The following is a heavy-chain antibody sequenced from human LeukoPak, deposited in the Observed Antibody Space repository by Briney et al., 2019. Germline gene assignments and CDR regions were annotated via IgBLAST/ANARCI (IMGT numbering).Heavy chain of an antibody. V-gene: IGHV3-30*02. CDR3: TKDQGVVGSYHH. CDR2: IQSHGGYA. J-gene: IGHJ5*02. Sequence: GGSLRLSCATSGFTFSSFGMNWVRQTPGKGLEWLSFIQSHGGYAYYEDSVKGRFTISRDNSKNTVYLQMNSLRPEDTGVYFCTKDQGVVGSYHHWGRGILVTVSS. D-gene: IGHD3-10*01. CDR1: GFTFSSFG.